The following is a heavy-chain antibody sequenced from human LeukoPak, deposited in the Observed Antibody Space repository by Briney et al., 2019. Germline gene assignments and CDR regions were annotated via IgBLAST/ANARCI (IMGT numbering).Heavy chain of an antibody. CDR2: ISYDGSNK. CDR3: AREGLAFDY. V-gene: IGHV3-30-3*01. Sequence: GGSLRLSCAASGFTFSSYAMHWVRQAPGKGLEWVAVISYDGSNKYYADSVKGRFTISRDDSKNALYLQVNSLRPEDTAVYYCAREGLAFDYWGQGTLVTVSS. D-gene: IGHD6-19*01. CDR1: GFTFSSYA. J-gene: IGHJ4*02.